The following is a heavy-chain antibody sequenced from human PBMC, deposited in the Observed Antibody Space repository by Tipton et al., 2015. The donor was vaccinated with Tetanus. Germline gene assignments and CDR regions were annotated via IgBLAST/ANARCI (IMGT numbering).Heavy chain of an antibody. CDR1: GSNFRNYA. CDR3: AREQGYFDY. CDR2: IIPSLDTA. Sequence: QLVQSGAEVKKPGSSVTVSCKASGSNFRNYAITWVRQAPGQGLEWMARIIPSLDTADYSPNFQGRVTVTADKSTTTAYMELSSLRSDDTAVYFCAREQGYFDYWGQGTLVTVSS. V-gene: IGHV1-69*09. J-gene: IGHJ4*02.